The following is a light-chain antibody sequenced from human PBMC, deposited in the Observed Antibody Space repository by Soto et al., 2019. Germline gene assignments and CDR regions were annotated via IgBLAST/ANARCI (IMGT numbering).Light chain of an antibody. CDR3: QSYDSSLSAYV. CDR2: DDN. CDR1: SSNIGAGYD. J-gene: IGLJ1*01. V-gene: IGLV1-40*01. Sequence: QSVLTQPPSVSGAPGQRVAISCTESSSNIGAGYDLHWYQHLPGTAPKLLIYDDNNRPSGVPDRFSGSRSGTSASLAITGLQAEDEADYYCQSYDSSLSAYVFGNGTKVTVL.